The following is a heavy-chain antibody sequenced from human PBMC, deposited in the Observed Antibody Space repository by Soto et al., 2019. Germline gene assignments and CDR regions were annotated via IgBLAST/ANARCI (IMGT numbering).Heavy chain of an antibody. Sequence: GGSLRLSCAVSGFICSSYDMSWVRQAPGKGLEWVSTILVGGSTHYEDSVTGRFTISRDTSRDTVYLQMNSLTAGDTAFYYCAKATATGGGAFEIYGQGTMVTVSS. V-gene: IGHV3-23*01. CDR3: AKATATGGGAFEI. CDR1: GFICSSYD. J-gene: IGHJ3*02. CDR2: ILVGGST. D-gene: IGHD2-8*02.